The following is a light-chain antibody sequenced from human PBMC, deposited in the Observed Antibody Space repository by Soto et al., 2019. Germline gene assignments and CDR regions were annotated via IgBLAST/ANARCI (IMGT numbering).Light chain of an antibody. CDR1: SSDVGGYNF. V-gene: IGLV2-11*01. CDR2: DVS. CDR3: CSYAGSYTSKM. Sequence: QSALTQPRSVSGSPGQSVTISCTGTSSDVGGYNFVSWYQHHPGKAPKLMIYDVSKRPSGVPDRFSGSKSGNTASLTISGLQAADEADYYCCSYAGSYTSKMFGGGTKLTVL. J-gene: IGLJ3*02.